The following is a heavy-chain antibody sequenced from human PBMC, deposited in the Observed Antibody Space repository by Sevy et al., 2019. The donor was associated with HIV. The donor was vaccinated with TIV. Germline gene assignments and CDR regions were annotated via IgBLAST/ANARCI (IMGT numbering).Heavy chain of an antibody. Sequence: SETLSLTCTVSGGSMRTYYWSWIRQPPGKGLEWIGYIYYSGSTNYNPSLKSRVTISVDTSKNQFSLKLSSVTAADTAVYYCARVRYYSYAFDIWGQGTMVTVSS. D-gene: IGHD4-4*01. CDR2: IYYSGST. J-gene: IGHJ3*02. CDR1: GGSMRTYY. V-gene: IGHV4-59*01. CDR3: ARVRYYSYAFDI.